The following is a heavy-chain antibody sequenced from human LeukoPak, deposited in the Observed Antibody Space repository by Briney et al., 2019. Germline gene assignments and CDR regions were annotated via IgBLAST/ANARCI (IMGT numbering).Heavy chain of an antibody. CDR1: GGTFSSYA. CDR3: ARFMTTVTTRGLDY. V-gene: IGHV1-69*13. J-gene: IGHJ4*02. D-gene: IGHD4-17*01. CDR2: IIPIFGTA. Sequence: TSVNVSCKASGGTFSSYAISWVRQAPGQGLEWMGGIIPIFGTANYAQKFQGRVTITADESTSTAYMELSSLRSEDTAVYYCARFMTTVTTRGLDYWGQGTLVTVSS.